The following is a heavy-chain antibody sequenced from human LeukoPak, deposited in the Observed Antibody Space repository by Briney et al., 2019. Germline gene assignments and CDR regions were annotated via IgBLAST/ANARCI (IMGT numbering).Heavy chain of an antibody. CDR2: INSDGTTT. V-gene: IGHV3-74*01. CDR3: SRDLTA. CDR1: GFTFTNYW. J-gene: IGHJ3*01. Sequence: PGGSLRLSCAASGFTFTNYWMHWVRRAPGKGLVWVSRINSDGTTTTYADSVKGRFTISRDNAKNTLYLQMNSLRAEDTAVYYCSRDLTAWGQGIMVTVSP.